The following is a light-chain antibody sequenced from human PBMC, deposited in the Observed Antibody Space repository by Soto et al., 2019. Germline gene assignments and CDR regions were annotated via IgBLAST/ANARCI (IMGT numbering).Light chain of an antibody. J-gene: IGLJ2*01. CDR2: EVN. CDR1: SSDVGGYNY. CDR3: SSYRSISTRVV. Sequence: QPVLTQPASVSGSPGQSITISCTGTSSDVGGYNYVSWYQQHPGKAPKLIIYEVNNRPSGVSNRFSGSKSGNTASLTISGLQTEDEADYYCSSYRSISTRVVFGGGTKLTVL. V-gene: IGLV2-14*01.